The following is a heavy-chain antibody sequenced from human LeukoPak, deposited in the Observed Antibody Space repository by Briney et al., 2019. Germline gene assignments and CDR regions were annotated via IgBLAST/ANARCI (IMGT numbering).Heavy chain of an antibody. CDR1: GGSISSYY. V-gene: IGHV4-59*01. CDR3: ARRSPNSGWPD. D-gene: IGHD5-12*01. CDR2: VYYSGTT. Sequence: PSETLSLTCTVSGGSISSYYWSWIRQAPGKGLEWIGYVYYSGTTNYNPSLKSRVSISVDTSKNQFSLKLTSVTAADTAVYYCARRSPNSGWPDWGQGTLVTVSS. J-gene: IGHJ4*02.